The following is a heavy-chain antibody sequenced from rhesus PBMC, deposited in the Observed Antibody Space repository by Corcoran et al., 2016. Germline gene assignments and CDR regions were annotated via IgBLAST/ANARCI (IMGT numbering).Heavy chain of an antibody. CDR2: INGNSRST. CDR3: ARLVYDSGYYNFDY. D-gene: IGHD3-28*01. J-gene: IGHJ4*01. V-gene: IGHV4-80*01. CDR1: GGSFSSYW. Sequence: QVQLQESGPGLVKPSETLSLTCAVSGGSFSSYWWSWIRQPPGKGREWIGEINGNSRSTNYNPSPNSLVTISKDPSKNQFSLKLSSVTAADTAVYYCARLVYDSGYYNFDYWGPGVLVTVSS.